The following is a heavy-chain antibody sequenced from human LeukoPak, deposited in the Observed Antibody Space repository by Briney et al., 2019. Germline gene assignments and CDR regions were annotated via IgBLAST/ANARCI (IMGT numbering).Heavy chain of an antibody. J-gene: IGHJ4*02. CDR1: GGSISSYY. CDR3: ARDAGGSGWYHY. Sequence: KPSETLSLTCTVSGGSISSYYWSWIRQPPGKGLEWIGYIYYSGSTNYNPSLKSRVTISVDTSKNQFSLKLSSVTAADTAVYYCARDAGGSGWYHYWGRGTLVTVSS. D-gene: IGHD6-19*01. CDR2: IYYSGST. V-gene: IGHV4-59*01.